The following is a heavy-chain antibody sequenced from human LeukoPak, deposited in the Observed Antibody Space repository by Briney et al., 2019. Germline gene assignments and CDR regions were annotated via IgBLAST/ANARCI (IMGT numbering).Heavy chain of an antibody. J-gene: IGHJ4*02. Sequence: GGSLRLSCVASGFTFTNYAMSWVRQAPGRGLEWVSAITGSDGSSYYADSVRGRFAISRDNSKNTLYLQVNSLRAEDTAVYYCAKWGDYDILTGYYVPDYWGQGTLVTVSS. V-gene: IGHV3-23*01. CDR2: ITGSDGSS. D-gene: IGHD3-9*01. CDR3: AKWGDYDILTGYYVPDY. CDR1: GFTFTNYA.